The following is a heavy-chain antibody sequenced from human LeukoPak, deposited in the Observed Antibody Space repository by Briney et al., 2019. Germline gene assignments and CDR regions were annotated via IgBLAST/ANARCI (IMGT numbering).Heavy chain of an antibody. CDR1: GGSISTYY. J-gene: IGHJ4*02. CDR2: IYFSGSI. Sequence: SETLSLTCTVSGGSISTYYWNWIRQPPGKGLEWIGYIYFSGSINYNRSLKSRVTISVDTSKSQFSLRLNSVTAADTAVYYCARGTGSYFTPYYFDYWGQGTLVTVSS. D-gene: IGHD1-26*01. CDR3: ARGTGSYFTPYYFDY. V-gene: IGHV4-59*01.